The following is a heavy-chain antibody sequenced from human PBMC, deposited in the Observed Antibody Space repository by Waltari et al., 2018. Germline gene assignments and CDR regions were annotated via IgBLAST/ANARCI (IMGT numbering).Heavy chain of an antibody. CDR3: ARGGGCSGGSCYRAYYYYYYMDV. J-gene: IGHJ6*03. CDR2: IIPILGIA. CDR1: GGTFSSYA. Sequence: QVQLVQSGAEVKKPGSSVKVSCKASGGTFSSYAISWVRQAPGQGLEGMGGIIPILGIANYAQKFQGRVTITADKSTSTAYMELSSLRSEDTAVYYCARGGGCSGGSCYRAYYYYYYMDVWGKGTTVTVSS. V-gene: IGHV1-69*10. D-gene: IGHD2-15*01.